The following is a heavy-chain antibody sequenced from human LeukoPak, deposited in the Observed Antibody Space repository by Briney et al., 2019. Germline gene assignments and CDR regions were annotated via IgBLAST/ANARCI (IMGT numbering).Heavy chain of an antibody. J-gene: IGHJ5*02. V-gene: IGHV4-31*03. Sequence: PSETLSLTCTVSDGSISSGGYYWSWIRQHPGKGLERIGYIYYSGSTYYNPSLKSRVTISADTSKNQFSLKLSSVTAADTAVYYCARDWGYYYDSSGYYPWGQGTLVTVSS. CDR2: IYYSGST. D-gene: IGHD3-22*01. CDR3: ARDWGYYYDSSGYYP. CDR1: DGSISSGGYY.